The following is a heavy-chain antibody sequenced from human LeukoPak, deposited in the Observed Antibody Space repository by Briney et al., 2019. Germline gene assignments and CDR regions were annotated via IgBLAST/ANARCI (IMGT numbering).Heavy chain of an antibody. CDR3: AKASDILTDNYYYGMDV. V-gene: IGHV3-30*18. CDR1: GFTFSSYG. D-gene: IGHD3-9*01. J-gene: IGHJ6*02. Sequence: GGSLRLSCAASGFTFSSYGMHWVRQAPGKGLEWVAVISYDGSNKYYADSVKGRFTISRDNSKNTLYLQMNSLRAEDTAVYYCAKASDILTDNYYYGMDVWGQGTTVTVSS. CDR2: ISYDGSNK.